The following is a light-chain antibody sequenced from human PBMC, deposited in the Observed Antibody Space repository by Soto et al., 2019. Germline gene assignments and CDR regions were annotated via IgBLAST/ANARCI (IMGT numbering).Light chain of an antibody. V-gene: IGKV2-30*01. Sequence: DVVMTQSPLSLPVTLGQPASISCKSTQGLVYSDGNIYLNWFHQRPGQSPRRLIHKISDRDSGVPDRFGGSGLGSDFTLEISRVEAEDVGIYYCMQGTHWPFTFGQGTKLEIK. J-gene: IGKJ2*01. CDR2: KIS. CDR1: QGLVYSDGNIY. CDR3: MQGTHWPFT.